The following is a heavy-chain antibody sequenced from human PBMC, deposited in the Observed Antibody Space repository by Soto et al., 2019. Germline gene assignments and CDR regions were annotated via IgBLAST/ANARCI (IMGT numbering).Heavy chain of an antibody. CDR1: GDSISSGDYY. CDR3: ARDFKRYSSQPGSLEY. J-gene: IGHJ4*02. V-gene: IGHV4-30-4*01. Sequence: PSETLSLTCTVSGDSISSGDYYWSWIRQPPGKGLEWIGCIYYSGNTYYNPSLKRRFSISVDTSKNQFSLQLSSVTVADTAVYYCARDFKRYSSQPGSLEYWGLGTLVTVSS. CDR2: IYYSGNT. D-gene: IGHD6-13*01.